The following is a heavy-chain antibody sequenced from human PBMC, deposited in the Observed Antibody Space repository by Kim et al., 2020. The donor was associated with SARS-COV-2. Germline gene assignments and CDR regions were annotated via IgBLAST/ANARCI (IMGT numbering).Heavy chain of an antibody. Sequence: GGSLRLSCVASGFNFGEYAMHWVRQAPGKGPEWVSGITWNSATKGYADSVKGRFTISRDNAKKSLYLEMNSLRTEDTALYYCAKDKAWRIWRSWFDPWGQGTLVTVSS. D-gene: IGHD2-15*01. CDR2: ITWNSATK. CDR1: GFNFGEYA. V-gene: IGHV3-9*01. J-gene: IGHJ5*02. CDR3: AKDKAWRIWRSWFDP.